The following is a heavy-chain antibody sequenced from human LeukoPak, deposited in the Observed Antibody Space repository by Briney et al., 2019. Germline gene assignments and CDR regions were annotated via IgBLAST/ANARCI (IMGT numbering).Heavy chain of an antibody. CDR2: IYYSGST. V-gene: IGHV4-30-4*01. J-gene: IGHJ4*02. D-gene: IGHD4-17*01. CDR1: GGSISSGDYY. CDR3: ARHVRVYGDYFGFDY. Sequence: PSQTLSLTCTVSGGSISSGDYYWSWIRQPPGKGLEWIGYIYYSGSTYYNPSLKSRVTISVDTSKNQFSLKLSSVTAADTAVYYCARHVRVYGDYFGFDYWGQGTLVTVSS.